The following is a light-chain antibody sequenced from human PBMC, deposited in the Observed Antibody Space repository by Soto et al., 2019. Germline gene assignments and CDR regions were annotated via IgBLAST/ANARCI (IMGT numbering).Light chain of an antibody. J-gene: IGLJ2*01. V-gene: IGLV2-14*01. CDR2: DVS. CDR3: SSYSTRSTLV. Sequence: QSALTQPASVSGSPGQSITISCTGTSSNVGRYKYVSWYQQHPDKAPNLIIYDVSYRPSGVSYRFSGSKSGNTASLTISGLDPEDDADYYRSSYSTRSTLVFGGGTKLTVL. CDR1: SSNVGRYKY.